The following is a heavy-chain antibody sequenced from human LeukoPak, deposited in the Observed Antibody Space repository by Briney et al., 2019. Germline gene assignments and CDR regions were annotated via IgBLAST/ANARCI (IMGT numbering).Heavy chain of an antibody. CDR2: IYPGDSDT. D-gene: IGHD2-2*01. J-gene: IGHJ4*02. CDR1: GYSFTSYW. Sequence: HGESLKISCQGSGYSFTSYWIGWVRQMPGKGLGWMGIIYPGDSDTRYSPSFQGQVTISADKSISTAYLQWSSLKASDTAMYYCARIYCSSTSCYGASYWGQGTLVTVSS. CDR3: ARIYCSSTSCYGASY. V-gene: IGHV5-51*01.